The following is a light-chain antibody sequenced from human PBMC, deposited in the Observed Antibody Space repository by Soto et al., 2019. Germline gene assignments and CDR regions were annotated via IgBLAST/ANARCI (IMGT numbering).Light chain of an antibody. V-gene: IGKV3-20*01. CDR2: GAS. Sequence: EIVLTKSPGTLSLSPGERATLSCRASQSVSSSFLAWYQQKPGQAPRLLIYGASSRATGIPARFSGSGSVTDFTLTISRLEPEDFAVYYCQQYHSSPWTFGQGTKVEIK. J-gene: IGKJ1*01. CDR1: QSVSSSF. CDR3: QQYHSSPWT.